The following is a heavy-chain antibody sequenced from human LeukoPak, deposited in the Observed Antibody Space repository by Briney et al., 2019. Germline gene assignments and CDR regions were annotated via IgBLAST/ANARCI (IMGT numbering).Heavy chain of an antibody. Sequence: GGSLRLSCAASGFTFSSYAMHWVRQAPGKGLEYVSAISSNGGSTYYANSVKGRFTISRDNSKNTLYLQMGSLRAEDMAVYYCARLWYYDSSGQDPDQLDYWGQGTLVTVSS. CDR1: GFTFSSYA. V-gene: IGHV3-64*01. CDR3: ARLWYYDSSGQDPDQLDY. D-gene: IGHD3-22*01. J-gene: IGHJ4*02. CDR2: ISSNGGST.